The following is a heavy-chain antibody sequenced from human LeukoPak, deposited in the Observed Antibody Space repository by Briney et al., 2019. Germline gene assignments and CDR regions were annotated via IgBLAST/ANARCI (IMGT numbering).Heavy chain of an antibody. CDR3: ARDRGLYSSYVGGVIH. CDR2: ISAYNGNT. V-gene: IGHV1-18*01. CDR1: GYTFTSYG. Sequence: ASVKVSCKASGYTFTSYGISWVRQAPGQGLEWMGWISAYNGNTNYAQKLQGRVTMTTDTSTSTAYMELRSLRSDDTAVYYCARDRGLYSSYVGGVIHWGQGTLVTVSS. D-gene: IGHD6-6*01. J-gene: IGHJ4*02.